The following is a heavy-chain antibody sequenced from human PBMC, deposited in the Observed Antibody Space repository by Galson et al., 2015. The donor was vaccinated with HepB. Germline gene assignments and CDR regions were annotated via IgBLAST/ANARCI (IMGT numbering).Heavy chain of an antibody. D-gene: IGHD3-3*01. CDR3: AQGPRGYDFWSGYYTYHYYGMDV. CDR1: GDSVSSNSAA. J-gene: IGHJ6*02. V-gene: IGHV6-1*01. CDR2: TYYRSKWYN. Sequence: CAISGDSVSSNSAAWNWIRQSPSRGLEWLGRTYYRSKWYNDYAVSVKSRITINPDTAKNQFSLQLNSVTPEDTAVYYCAQGPRGYDFWSGYYTYHYYGMDVWGQGTTVTVSS.